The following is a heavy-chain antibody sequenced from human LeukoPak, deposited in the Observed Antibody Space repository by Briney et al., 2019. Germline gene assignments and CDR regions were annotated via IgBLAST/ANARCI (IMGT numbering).Heavy chain of an antibody. CDR3: AKGGSTGLAAAGDFDY. CDR1: GFTFDDYA. CDR2: ISGDGGST. V-gene: IGHV3-43*02. D-gene: IGHD6-13*01. Sequence: GGSLRPSCAASGFTFDDYAMHWVRQAPGKGLEWVSLISGDGGSTYYADSVKGRFTISRDNSKNSLYLQMNSLRTEDTALYYCAKGGSTGLAAAGDFDYWGQGTLVTVSS. J-gene: IGHJ4*02.